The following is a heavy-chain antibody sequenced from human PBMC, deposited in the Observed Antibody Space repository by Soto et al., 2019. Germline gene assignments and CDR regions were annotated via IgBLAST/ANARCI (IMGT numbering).Heavy chain of an antibody. CDR3: TTDLTVLLWFGELAY. CDR2: IKSKTDGGTT. Sequence: EVQLVESGGGLVKPGGSLRLSCAASGFTFSNAWMNWVRQAPGKGLEWVGRIKSKTDGGTTDYAAPVKGRFTISRDDSKNTLYLQTNSLKTENTAVYYCTTDLTVLLWFGELAYWGQGTLVTVSS. V-gene: IGHV3-15*07. J-gene: IGHJ4*02. D-gene: IGHD3-10*01. CDR1: GFTFSNAW.